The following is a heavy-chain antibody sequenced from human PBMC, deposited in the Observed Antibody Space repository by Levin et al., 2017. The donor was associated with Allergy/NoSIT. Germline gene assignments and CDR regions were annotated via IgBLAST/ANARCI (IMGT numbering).Heavy chain of an antibody. CDR2: INPNSGGT. Sequence: ASVKVSCKASGYTFTGYYMHWVRQAPGQGLEWMGWINPNSGGTNYAQKFQGRVTMTRDTSISTAYMELSRLRSDDTAVYYCAANGFVKRNYYYYGMDVWGQGTTVTVSS. V-gene: IGHV1-2*02. CDR1: GYTFTGYY. J-gene: IGHJ6*02. CDR3: AANGFVKRNYYYYGMDV. D-gene: IGHD4/OR15-4a*01.